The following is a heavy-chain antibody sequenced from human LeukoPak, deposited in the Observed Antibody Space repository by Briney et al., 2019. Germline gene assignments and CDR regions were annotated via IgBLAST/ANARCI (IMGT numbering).Heavy chain of an antibody. Sequence: SETLSLTCTVSGYSISSGYYWGWIRQPPGKGLEWIGSGSTYYNPSLKSRVTISVDTSKNQFSLKLSSVTAADTAVYYCARDMVTVITYDHWGQGTLVTVSS. CDR1: GYSISSGYY. V-gene: IGHV4-38-2*02. D-gene: IGHD3-16*01. J-gene: IGHJ5*02. CDR3: ARDMVTVITYDH. CDR2: SGST.